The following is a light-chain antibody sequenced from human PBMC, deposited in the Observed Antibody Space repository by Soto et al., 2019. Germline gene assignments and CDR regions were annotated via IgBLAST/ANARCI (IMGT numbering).Light chain of an antibody. V-gene: IGKV3-11*01. J-gene: IGKJ3*01. CDR3: HRRVNWPT. CDR1: QSVNRY. CDR2: DAS. Sequence: EIVLTQSPATLSLSPGERATLSCRTSQSVNRYLDWYQQKPGQAPRLLIYDASNRAAGIPARFSGSGSGTDFSLTISRLEPEDFAVYYCHRRVNWPTFGPGTKVDIK.